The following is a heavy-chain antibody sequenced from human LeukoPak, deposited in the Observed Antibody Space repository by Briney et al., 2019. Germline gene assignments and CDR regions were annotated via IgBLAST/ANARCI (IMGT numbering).Heavy chain of an antibody. CDR2: INPNSGVT. V-gene: IGHV1-2*06. D-gene: IGHD6-13*01. J-gene: IGHJ4*02. CDR1: GYTFSDYY. Sequence: ASVKVSCRASGYTFSDYYIHFVRQAPGQGLEWMGRINPNSGVTNFAPNFQVRVTMTRDTSMNTAYMQLSGLTSDGTAVYFCAKGFMSAAGPFDYWGQGTLVTVSS. CDR3: AKGFMSAAGPFDY.